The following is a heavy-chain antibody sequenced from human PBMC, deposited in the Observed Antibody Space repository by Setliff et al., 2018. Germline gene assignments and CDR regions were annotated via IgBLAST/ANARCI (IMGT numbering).Heavy chain of an antibody. CDR3: GRVVARPVAGKWHFDY. Sequence: PGGSLRLSCAASGFTFTNYWINWVRQAPGKGLEWVANIKQDESEKHYVGSVKGRFTISRDNARNSVYLQMNSLRAEDTAVYYCGRVVARPVAGKWHFDYWGQGTLVTVSS. CDR2: IKQDESEK. J-gene: IGHJ4*02. V-gene: IGHV3-7*01. D-gene: IGHD6-19*01. CDR1: GFTFTNYW.